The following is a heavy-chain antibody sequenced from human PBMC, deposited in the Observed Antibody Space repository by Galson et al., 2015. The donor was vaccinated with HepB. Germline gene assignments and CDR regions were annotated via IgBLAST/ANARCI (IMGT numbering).Heavy chain of an antibody. V-gene: IGHV3-30*18. J-gene: IGHJ3*02. D-gene: IGHD4-23*01. CDR3: ANFWNDGNSALPAFDI. CDR1: GFTVRSYC. CDR2: ISFDGSNK. Sequence: SLRLSCAASGFTVRSYCMHWVRQVPGKGLEWVAVISFDGSNKYYADSVRGLFTISRDNSKNTLFLQMNSLRPEDTAVYYCANFWNDGNSALPAFDIWGQGTMVTVSS.